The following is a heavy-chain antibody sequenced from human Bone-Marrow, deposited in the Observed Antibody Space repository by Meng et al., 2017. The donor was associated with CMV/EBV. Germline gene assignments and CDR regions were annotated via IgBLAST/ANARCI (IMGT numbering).Heavy chain of an antibody. CDR2: ISWNSGSI. V-gene: IGHV3-9*01. CDR3: VKDTNHDFWTANDAFDI. D-gene: IGHD3/OR15-3a*01. Sequence: SLKISCAASGFTFDDYAMHWVRQAPGKGLEWVSGISWNSGSIDYADSVKGRFTISRDNAKNSLYLQMNSLRAEDTALYYCVKDTNHDFWTANDAFDIWGQGKMVTVSS. J-gene: IGHJ3*02. CDR1: GFTFDDYA.